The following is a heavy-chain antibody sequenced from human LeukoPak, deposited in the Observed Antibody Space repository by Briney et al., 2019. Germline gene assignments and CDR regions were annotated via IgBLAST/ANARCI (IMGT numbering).Heavy chain of an antibody. D-gene: IGHD2-15*01. CDR3: VREEIVVVVADHGMDV. CDR1: GYTFTSYA. J-gene: IGHJ6*02. V-gene: IGHV1-3*01. CDR2: INAGNGNT. Sequence: ASVKVSCKASGYTFTSYAMHWVRQAPGQRLEWMGWINAGNGNTKYSQKFQGRVTITRDTSASTAYMELSSLRSEDTAVYYCVREEIVVVVADHGMDVWGQGTTVTVSS.